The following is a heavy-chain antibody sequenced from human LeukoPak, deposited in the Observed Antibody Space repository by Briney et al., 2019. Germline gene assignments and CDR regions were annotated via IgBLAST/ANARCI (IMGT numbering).Heavy chain of an antibody. CDR3: ARGYNWASPTRNFYYMDV. CDR1: GGSISSYY. CDR2: IYSSGST. Sequence: PSETLSLTCTVSGGSISSYYWSWLRQPAGKGLEGIGRIYSSGSTNYNPSLTSRGTMSVDTSQNQFSLKVSSVTAADTAVYYCARGYNWASPTRNFYYMDVWGKGTTVTVSS. J-gene: IGHJ6*03. V-gene: IGHV4-4*07. D-gene: IGHD1-20*01.